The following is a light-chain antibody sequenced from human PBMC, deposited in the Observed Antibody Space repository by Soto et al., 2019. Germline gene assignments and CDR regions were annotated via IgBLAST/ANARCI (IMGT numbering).Light chain of an antibody. CDR1: QSVSSNY. CDR3: QQYGSLSWT. J-gene: IGKJ1*01. Sequence: DIVLPQSPGTLSLSPGERATLSCRASQSVSSNYLAWYQQKPGQAPRLLIYGASTRATGVPDRFSGSGSGTDFTLTISRLEPEDFAVYHCQQYGSLSWTFGQGTKVEVK. CDR2: GAS. V-gene: IGKV3-20*01.